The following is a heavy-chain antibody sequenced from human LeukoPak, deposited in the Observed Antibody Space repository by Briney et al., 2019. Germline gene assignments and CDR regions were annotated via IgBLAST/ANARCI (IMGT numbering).Heavy chain of an antibody. CDR2: IYPGDSDT. Sequence: GESLKISCQGSGYSFTSYWIGWVRQLPGKGLEWMGIIYPGDSDTRDSPSFQGQVTISADKSISTAYLQWSSLKASDTAMYYCARLVHYDFWSGLDDYWGQGTLVTVSS. CDR3: ARLVHYDFWSGLDDY. J-gene: IGHJ4*02. CDR1: GYSFTSYW. V-gene: IGHV5-51*01. D-gene: IGHD3-3*01.